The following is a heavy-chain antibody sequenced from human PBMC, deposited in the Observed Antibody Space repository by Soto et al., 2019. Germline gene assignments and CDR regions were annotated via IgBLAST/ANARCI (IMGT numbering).Heavy chain of an antibody. CDR1: GYTFSSYY. V-gene: IGHV1-46*01. CDR3: ARDGRYSGSYGGYYFDY. CDR2: INPSGGYT. J-gene: IGHJ4*02. D-gene: IGHD1-26*01. Sequence: SVKVSCKASGYTFSSYYMNWVRQAPGQGLEWLGIINPSGGYTTYAQRFQGRVTMTTDTSTSTAYMELRSLRSDDTAVYYCARDGRYSGSYGGYYFDYWGQGTLVTVSS.